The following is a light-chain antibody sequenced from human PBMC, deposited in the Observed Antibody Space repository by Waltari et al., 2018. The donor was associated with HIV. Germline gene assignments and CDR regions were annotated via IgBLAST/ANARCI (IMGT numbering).Light chain of an antibody. J-gene: IGKJ1*01. V-gene: IGKV1-5*03. Sequence: DIQMTQSPSTLSASVGARVPITCRASKSISKWLAWYQVKPGKAPKALIYKASILESGVPLRVSGSGSGTEFTRSISSLQPDDFATYYCLQCDSYSPWTLGQGTKVEIK. CDR3: LQCDSYSPWT. CDR1: KSISKW. CDR2: KAS.